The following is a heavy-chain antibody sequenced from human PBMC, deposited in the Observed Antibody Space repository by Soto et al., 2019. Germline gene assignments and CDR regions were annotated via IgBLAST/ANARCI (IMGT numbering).Heavy chain of an antibody. CDR2: INPKSGGT. V-gene: IGHV1-2*04. J-gene: IGHJ6*02. Sequence: ASVKVSCKASGYSFTDYHIHWVRQAPGQGREWLGRINPKSGGTSTAQKFQGWVTMTTDTSISKASMELTRLTSDDTAIYYCARGDSTDCSNGVCSFFDNPDMDVWGQGTTVTVSS. D-gene: IGHD2-8*01. CDR1: GYSFTDYH. CDR3: ARGDSTDCSNGVCSFFDNPDMDV.